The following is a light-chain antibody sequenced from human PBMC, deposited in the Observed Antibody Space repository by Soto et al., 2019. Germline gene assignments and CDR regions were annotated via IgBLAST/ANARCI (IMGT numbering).Light chain of an antibody. Sequence: EIVLTQSPATLSLSPGERATLSCRASQSVGSYLAWYQQKPGQAPRLLIYDASNRATGVPARFSGSGSGTDFTLTISSLEPEDFGVYYCQQRNSWPLTFGGGTKVEIK. V-gene: IGKV3-11*01. CDR1: QSVGSY. CDR2: DAS. J-gene: IGKJ4*01. CDR3: QQRNSWPLT.